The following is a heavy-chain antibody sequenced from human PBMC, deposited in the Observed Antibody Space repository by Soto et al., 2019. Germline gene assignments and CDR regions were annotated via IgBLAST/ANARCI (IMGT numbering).Heavy chain of an antibody. Sequence: QVQLQESGPGLVKPSQTLSLTCTVSGGSISSGGYYWSWIRQHPGKGLEWIGYIYYSGSTYYNPSLRSRVTISVDTSKNQFSLKLSSVTAADTAVYYCARGEGRVSSSSPDYYYGMDVWGQGTTVTVSS. CDR1: GGSISSGGYY. D-gene: IGHD6-6*01. CDR3: ARGEGRVSSSSPDYYYGMDV. V-gene: IGHV4-31*03. CDR2: IYYSGST. J-gene: IGHJ6*02.